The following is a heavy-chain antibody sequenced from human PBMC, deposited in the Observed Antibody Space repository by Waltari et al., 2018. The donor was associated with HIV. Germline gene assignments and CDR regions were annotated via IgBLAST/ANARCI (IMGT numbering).Heavy chain of an antibody. CDR3: TRQHDSSGYYTRGLFYFDY. Sequence: EVQLVESGGTLVQPGRSLSLSCSTYGFTFGDLAIIWVRQAPGKGLEWVGLIRTKTYGGTTESAASVKDRFTISRDDSRSIAYLQMNSLKTEDTAIYFCTRQHDSSGYYTRGLFYFDYWGQGNLVTVSS. CDR1: GFTFGDLA. D-gene: IGHD3-22*01. V-gene: IGHV3-49*04. CDR2: IRTKTYGGTT. J-gene: IGHJ4*02.